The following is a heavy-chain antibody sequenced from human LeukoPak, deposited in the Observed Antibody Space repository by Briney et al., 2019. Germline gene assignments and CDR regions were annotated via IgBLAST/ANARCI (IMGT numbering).Heavy chain of an antibody. CDR3: ARGPSTWDY. Sequence: PGGSLRLSCAASGFTFSSCAMSWVGQAPGKGLEWVSAITASGGSTYYVDSVKGRFTISRDNSKDTLYLQMKSLRAEDTAVYYRARGPSTWDYWGQGTLVTVSS. CDR2: ITASGGST. D-gene: IGHD6-13*01. CDR1: GFTFSSCA. J-gene: IGHJ4*02. V-gene: IGHV3-23*01.